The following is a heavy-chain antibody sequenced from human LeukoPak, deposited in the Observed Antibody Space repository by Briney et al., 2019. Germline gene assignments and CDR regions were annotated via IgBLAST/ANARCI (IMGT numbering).Heavy chain of an antibody. Sequence: SETQSLTCTVSGGSMSSYYWNWIRQPPGKGLEWIGDIYYSGSTKYNPSLKSRVTISVDTSKNQFSLKLSTVTAADTAVYYCARDLGYNYGYDYYYGLDVWGQGTTVTVSS. CDR1: GGSMSSYY. D-gene: IGHD5-18*01. V-gene: IGHV4-59*01. CDR2: IYYSGST. J-gene: IGHJ6*02. CDR3: ARDLGYNYGYDYYYGLDV.